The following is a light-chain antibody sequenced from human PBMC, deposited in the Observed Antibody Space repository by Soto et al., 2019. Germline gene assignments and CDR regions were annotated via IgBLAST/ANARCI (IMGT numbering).Light chain of an antibody. CDR3: CSYAGSYTLGWV. V-gene: IGLV2-11*01. J-gene: IGLJ3*02. CDR2: DVS. CDR1: SSDVGGYNY. Sequence: QSALTQPRSVSGSPGQSVTISCTGTSSDVGGYNYVSWYQQHPGKAPKLMIYDVSKRPSGVPDRFSGSKSGNTASLTISGLQAEDEADYYCCSYAGSYTLGWVFGGGPMLTVL.